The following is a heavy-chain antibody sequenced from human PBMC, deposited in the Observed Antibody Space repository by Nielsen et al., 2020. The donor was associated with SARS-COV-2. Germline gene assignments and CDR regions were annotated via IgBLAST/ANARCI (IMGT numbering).Heavy chain of an antibody. J-gene: IGHJ4*02. V-gene: IGHV3-23*01. CDR3: ARSTPYGTTWYGALDS. CDR1: GFSFSGYA. CDR2: LSGRGGT. Sequence: GGSLRLSCRASGFSFSGYAMSWVRQAPGKGLEWVSALSGRGGTHYADFVKGRFTTSTDTSRTKLYLQMTSLRAEDTAIYYCARSTPYGTTWYGALDSWGQGTLVSVSS. D-gene: IGHD6-13*01.